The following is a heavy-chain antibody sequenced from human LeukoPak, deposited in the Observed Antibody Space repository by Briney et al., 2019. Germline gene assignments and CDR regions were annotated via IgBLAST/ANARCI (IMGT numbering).Heavy chain of an antibody. D-gene: IGHD6-13*01. Sequence: PGGALRQSRAASGFTFSSYSMDWVRQAPGKGLEWVSSISSSSSYTYYADSVKGRFTISRDNAKNSLYLQMNSLRAEDTAVYYCARDRGSSWYEVVDYWGQGTLVTVSS. CDR2: ISSSSSYT. CDR1: GFTFSSYS. CDR3: ARDRGSSWYEVVDY. J-gene: IGHJ4*02. V-gene: IGHV3-21*01.